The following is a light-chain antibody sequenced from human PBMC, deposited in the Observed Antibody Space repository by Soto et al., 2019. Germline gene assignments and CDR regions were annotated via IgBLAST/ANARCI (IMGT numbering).Light chain of an antibody. J-gene: IGKJ3*01. V-gene: IGKV3-11*01. CDR3: QQRSNWPRFT. CDR2: YAS. Sequence: EIVLTQSPATLSLSPGERATLSCRASQSVSSYLAWYQQKPGQAPRLLIYYASNRVTGIPARFSGSGSGTDLALTISSLEPEDFAVYYCQQRSNWPRFTFGPGTKVDIK. CDR1: QSVSSY.